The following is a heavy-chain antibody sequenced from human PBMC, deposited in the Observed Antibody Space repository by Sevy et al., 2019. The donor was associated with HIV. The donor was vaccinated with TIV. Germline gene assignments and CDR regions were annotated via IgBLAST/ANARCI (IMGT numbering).Heavy chain of an antibody. CDR3: AREGCTKPHDY. J-gene: IGHJ4*02. CDR1: GFTFSKYS. D-gene: IGHD2-8*01. Sequence: MRLSCAASGFTFSKYSMSWVRQPPGKGLEWVSTLSFGCGEINYADSVKDRFTISRDNSKSSVYLQMNNLRPEDTAVYYCAREGCTKPHDYWGQGTLVTVSS. V-gene: IGHV3-23*01. CDR2: LSFGCGEI.